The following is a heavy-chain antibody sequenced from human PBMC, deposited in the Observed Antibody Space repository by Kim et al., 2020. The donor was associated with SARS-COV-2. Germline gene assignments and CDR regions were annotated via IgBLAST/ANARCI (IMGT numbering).Heavy chain of an antibody. CDR1: GFSFSTYN. CDR3: AKVAGEDY. V-gene: IGHV3-21*01. J-gene: IGHJ4*02. Sequence: GGSLRLSCAASGFSFSTYNMNWVRQAPGKGLEWVSSISTSGSYIYYADSVKGRFTISRDNAKNSLYLQMDSLRAEDTAVYYYAKVAGEDYWGQGTRVTVSS. CDR2: ISTSGSYI. D-gene: IGHD3-16*01.